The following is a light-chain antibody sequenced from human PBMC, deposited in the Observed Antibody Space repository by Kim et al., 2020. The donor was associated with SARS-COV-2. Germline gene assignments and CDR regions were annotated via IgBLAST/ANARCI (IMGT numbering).Light chain of an antibody. J-gene: IGKJ2*01. Sequence: STSVGKKVTITCRASQGIRNDLGWYQQKPGKAPKLLIYSASSLQSGVPSRFSGSGSGTDFTLTISSLQPEDFATYYCLQDYNYPYTFGQGTKLEI. CDR2: SAS. V-gene: IGKV1-6*01. CDR1: QGIRND. CDR3: LQDYNYPYT.